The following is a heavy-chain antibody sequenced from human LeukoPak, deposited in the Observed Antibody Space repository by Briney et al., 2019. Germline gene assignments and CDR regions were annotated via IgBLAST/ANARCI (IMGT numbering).Heavy chain of an antibody. CDR2: IYFSGTT. V-gene: IGHV4-59*08. D-gene: IGHD1-14*01. CDR1: GFTFSSYS. J-gene: IGHJ3*02. Sequence: GSLRLSCAASGFTFSSYSMNWVRQPPGKGLEWIGYIYFSGTTDSNPSLKSRVTISVDTSKNQFSLKLTSVTAADTAVYHCVRHEPGWRGAFDIWGQGTMVTVSS. CDR3: VRHEPGWRGAFDI.